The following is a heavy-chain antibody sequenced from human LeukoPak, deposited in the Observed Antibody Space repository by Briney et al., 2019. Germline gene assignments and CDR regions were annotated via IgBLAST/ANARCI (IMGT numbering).Heavy chain of an antibody. CDR3: AILGGGYGDYSLSYAFDI. CDR2: IYTSGST. D-gene: IGHD4-17*01. V-gene: IGHV4-4*07. Sequence: SGTLSLTCTVSGGSISSYYWSWIRQPAGKGLEWIGRIYTSGSTNYNPSLKSRVTMSVDTSKNQFSLKLSSVTAADTAVYYCAILGGGYGDYSLSYAFDIWGQGTMVTVSS. J-gene: IGHJ3*02. CDR1: GGSISSYY.